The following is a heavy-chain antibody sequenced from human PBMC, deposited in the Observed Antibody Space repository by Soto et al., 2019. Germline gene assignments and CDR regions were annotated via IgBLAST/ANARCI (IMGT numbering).Heavy chain of an antibody. V-gene: IGHV4-39*01. CDR3: ARHYYGDRVKYYYYYYYMDV. CDR2: IYYSGST. J-gene: IGHJ6*03. D-gene: IGHD4-17*01. CDR1: GGSISSSSYY. Sequence: PSETLSLTCTVSGGSISSSSYYWGWIRQPPGKGLEWIGSIYYSGSTYYNPSLKSRVTISVDTSKNQFSLKLSSVTAADTAVYYCARHYYGDRVKYYYYYYYMDVWGKGTTVTVSS.